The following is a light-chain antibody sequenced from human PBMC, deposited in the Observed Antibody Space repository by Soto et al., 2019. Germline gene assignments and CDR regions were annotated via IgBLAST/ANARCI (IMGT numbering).Light chain of an antibody. CDR3: QQYNFWPPLT. CDR2: DAS. CDR1: QSVNLN. J-gene: IGKJ4*01. Sequence: EIVMTQSPATLSVSPGERATLSCRASQSVNLNLAWYRQKPGQAPRLLISDASTRATGVPARFSGSGSGTEFTLTISSLQSEDSGIYSCQQYNFWPPLTFGGGTNVEIK. V-gene: IGKV3-15*01.